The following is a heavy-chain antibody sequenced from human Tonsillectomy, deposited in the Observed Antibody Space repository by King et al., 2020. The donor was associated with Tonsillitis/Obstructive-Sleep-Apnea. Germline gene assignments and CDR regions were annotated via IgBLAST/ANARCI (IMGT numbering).Heavy chain of an antibody. D-gene: IGHD3-10*01. CDR1: GYTFTSYY. V-gene: IGHV1-46*01. CDR2: INPSGGST. CDR3: ARYRGSGSRYFDY. Sequence: QLVQSGAEVKKPGASVKVSCKASGYTFTSYYMHWVRQAPGQGLEWMGIINPSGGSTSYAQKFQGRVTMTKDTSTSTVYMELRSLRSEDTAGYYCARYRGSGSRYFDYWGQGTLVTVSS. J-gene: IGHJ4*02.